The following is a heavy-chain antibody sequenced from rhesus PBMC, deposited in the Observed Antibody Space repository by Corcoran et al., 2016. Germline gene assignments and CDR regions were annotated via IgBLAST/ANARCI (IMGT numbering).Heavy chain of an antibody. CDR2: IFGLDGKT. J-gene: IGHJ1*01. CDR3: VRPGALSGYYAEYFEI. CDR1: GGPISGYT. Sequence: QVHLLESGPGLVKPSETMSITCAVSGGPISGYTWSWIRPSPGTGLEWSGRIFGLDGKTDYSPSVRGRVTFSRDTSKNHFSRILTSVTAADTAVYYCVRPGALSGYYAEYFEIWGQGALVTVSS. D-gene: IGHD5-24*01. V-gene: IGHV4-160*01.